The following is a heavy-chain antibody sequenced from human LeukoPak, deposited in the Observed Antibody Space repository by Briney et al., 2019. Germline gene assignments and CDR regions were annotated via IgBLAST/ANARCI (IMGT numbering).Heavy chain of an antibody. CDR2: IYYSGST. Sequence: PSETLSLTCTVSGGSISSYYWSWIRQPPGKGLEWIGYIYYSGSTNYNPSLKSRVTISVDTSKNQFSLKLSSVTAADTAVYYCARGIQLWPQYYFDYWGQGTLVTVSS. J-gene: IGHJ4*02. V-gene: IGHV4-59*01. D-gene: IGHD5-18*01. CDR1: GGSISSYY. CDR3: ARGIQLWPQYYFDY.